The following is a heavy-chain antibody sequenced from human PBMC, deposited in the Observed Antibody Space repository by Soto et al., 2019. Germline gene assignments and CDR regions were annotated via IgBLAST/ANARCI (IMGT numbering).Heavy chain of an antibody. Sequence: GGSLRLSCAASGFTFSSYSMNWVRQAPGKGLEWVAFISNIETNVYYADSVKGRFTISRDNSRNTVYVQMNGLRNEDTAVYYCARAPLAAFHYFDYWGQGTLVTVSS. CDR2: ISNIETNV. V-gene: IGHV3-30*02. CDR3: ARAPLAAFHYFDY. J-gene: IGHJ4*02. D-gene: IGHD2-15*01. CDR1: GFTFSSYS.